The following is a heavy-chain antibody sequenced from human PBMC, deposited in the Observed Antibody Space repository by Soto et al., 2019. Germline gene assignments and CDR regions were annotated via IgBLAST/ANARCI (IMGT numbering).Heavy chain of an antibody. J-gene: IGHJ6*02. CDR2: IYYSGST. CDR1: GVSISSYY. CDR3: ARDRDSSGWYSLYGMDV. D-gene: IGHD6-19*01. Sequence: SETLSLTCPVSGVSISSYYWSWIRQPPGKGLEWIGYIYYSGSTNYNPSLKSRVTISVDTSKNQFSLKLSSVTAADTAVYYCARDRDSSGWYSLYGMDVWGQGTTVTVSS. V-gene: IGHV4-59*01.